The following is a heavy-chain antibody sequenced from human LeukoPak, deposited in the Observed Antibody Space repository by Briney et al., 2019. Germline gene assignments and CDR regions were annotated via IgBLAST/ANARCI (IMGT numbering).Heavy chain of an antibody. CDR1: GYTFNSYY. CDR3: ARGDGESYRTGSFDY. J-gene: IGHJ4*02. CDR2: VSAYNGHT. D-gene: IGHD3-10*01. Sequence: ASVKVSCKASGYTFNSYYIIWVRQAPGQGLEWMGWVSAYNGHTSYARSLQGRVTMTTDASTTTAYMDLRGLRSDDTAMYYCARGDGESYRTGSFDYWGQGTMVTVSS. V-gene: IGHV1-18*01.